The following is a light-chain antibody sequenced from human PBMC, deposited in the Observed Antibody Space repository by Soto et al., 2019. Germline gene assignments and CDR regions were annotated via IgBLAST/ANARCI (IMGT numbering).Light chain of an antibody. CDR3: QQYGSSPRT. Sequence: EIVLTQSPGTLSLSPGERVTLSCRASQSVRSSYLAWYQQKPGQAPRLLIYGASSRATGIPDRFSGSGSGTDFTLTISRLEPQDFAVYYCQQYGSSPRTFGQGTKVGIK. CDR1: QSVRSSY. V-gene: IGKV3-20*01. CDR2: GAS. J-gene: IGKJ1*01.